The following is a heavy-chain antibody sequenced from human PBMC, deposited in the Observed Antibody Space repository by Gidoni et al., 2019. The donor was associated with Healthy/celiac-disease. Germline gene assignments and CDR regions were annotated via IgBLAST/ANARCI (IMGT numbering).Heavy chain of an antibody. CDR1: GGSISSGGYY. D-gene: IGHD3-3*01. V-gene: IGHV4-31*03. Sequence: QVQLPESGPGLVKPSQTLSLPCTVSGGSISSGGYYWSWIRQHPGKGLEWIGYIYYSGSTYYNPSLKSRVTISVDTSKNQFSLKLSSVTAADTAVYYCARGYDFWSGTYNWFDPWGQGTLVTVSS. CDR3: ARGYDFWSGTYNWFDP. J-gene: IGHJ5*02. CDR2: IYYSGST.